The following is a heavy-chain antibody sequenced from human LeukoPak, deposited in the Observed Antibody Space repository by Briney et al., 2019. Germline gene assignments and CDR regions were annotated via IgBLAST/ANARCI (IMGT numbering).Heavy chain of an antibody. J-gene: IGHJ5*02. CDR3: ASMRPLITIFGVDTYNWFDP. CDR2: INTNTGNP. V-gene: IGHV7-4-1*02. D-gene: IGHD3-3*01. CDR1: GYTFTSYA. Sequence: ASVKVSCKASGYTFTSYALNWVRQAPGQGREWRGLINTNTGNPTYPQGFTGRFVFSLDTSVSTAYLQISGLKAEDTAVYYCASMRPLITIFGVDTYNWFDPWGQGTLVTVSS.